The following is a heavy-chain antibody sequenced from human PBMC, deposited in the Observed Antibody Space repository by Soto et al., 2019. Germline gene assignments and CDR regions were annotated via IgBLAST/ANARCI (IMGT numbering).Heavy chain of an antibody. Sequence: EVQLVESGGGLVQPGGSLRLSCAASGFSFSSYNMNWVRQAPGKGLEWVSYISSTSSTMYYADSVKGRFTISRDDARNSLFLQMNRLRDEDTAVYYCARVGSIWGGSPPPYYYNMDVWGQGTTVTVSS. CDR3: ARVGSIWGGSPPPYYYNMDV. CDR2: ISSTSSTM. CDR1: GFSFSSYN. D-gene: IGHD3-3*01. J-gene: IGHJ6*02. V-gene: IGHV3-48*02.